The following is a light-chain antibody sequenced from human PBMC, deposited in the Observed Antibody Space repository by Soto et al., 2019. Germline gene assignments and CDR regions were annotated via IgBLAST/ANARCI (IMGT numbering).Light chain of an antibody. Sequence: QSALTQPPSASGSPGQSVTISCTGTSSDVGGYNYVSWYQQHPGKAPKLMIYEVNKRPSGVPDRFSGSKSGNTASLTVSGLQAEDEADYYCSSYAGTNVVFGGGTKVTVL. CDR2: EVN. CDR3: SSYAGTNVV. V-gene: IGLV2-8*01. J-gene: IGLJ2*01. CDR1: SSDVGGYNY.